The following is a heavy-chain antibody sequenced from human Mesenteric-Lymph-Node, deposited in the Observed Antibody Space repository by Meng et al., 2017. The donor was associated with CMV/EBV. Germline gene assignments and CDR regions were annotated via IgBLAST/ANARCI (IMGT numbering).Heavy chain of an antibody. V-gene: IGHV3-30*02. CDR1: GFTFSSYG. Sequence: GGSLRLSCAASGFTFSSYGMHWVRQAPGKGLEWVAYVRYDGNQRYYADSVKGRFTVSRDNSKKTLFLQMDSLRVEDTAVYYCTKGSIVVPGATSAAFDLWGQGTKVTVSS. D-gene: IGHD2-2*01. CDR3: TKGSIVVPGATSAAFDL. J-gene: IGHJ3*01. CDR2: VRYDGNQR.